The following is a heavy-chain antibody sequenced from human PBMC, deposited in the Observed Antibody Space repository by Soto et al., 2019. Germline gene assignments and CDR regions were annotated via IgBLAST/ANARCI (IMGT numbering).Heavy chain of an antibody. D-gene: IGHD1-26*01. Sequence: EVQLVESGGGLVQPGGSLRLSCAASGFTFSSYSMNWVRQAPGKRLEWVSYISSSTIYYADSVKGRFTISRDNAKNSLYLQMTSLRDEDAAVYYCGRGSGSLYWGQETLVTVSA. V-gene: IGHV3-48*02. CDR2: ISSSTI. CDR1: GFTFSSYS. CDR3: GRGSGSLY. J-gene: IGHJ4*02.